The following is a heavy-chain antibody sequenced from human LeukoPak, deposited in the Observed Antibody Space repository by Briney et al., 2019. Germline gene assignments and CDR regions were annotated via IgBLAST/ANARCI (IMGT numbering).Heavy chain of an antibody. CDR3: ARGGGIKRGPYYFDY. V-gene: IGHV4-34*01. CDR1: GGSFSGYY. CDR2: INHSGST. Sequence: PSETLSLTCAVYGGSFSGYYWSWIRQPPGKGLEWIGEINHSGSTNYNPSLKSRVTISVDTSKNQFSLKLSSVTAADTAVYYCARGGGIKRGPYYFDYWGQGTLVTVSS. J-gene: IGHJ4*02. D-gene: IGHD3-16*01.